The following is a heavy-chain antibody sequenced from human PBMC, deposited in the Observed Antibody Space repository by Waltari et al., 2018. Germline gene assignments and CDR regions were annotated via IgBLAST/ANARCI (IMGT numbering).Heavy chain of an antibody. CDR1: GDSLSDDH. D-gene: IGHD3-22*01. CDR2: LRNTGGT. Sequence: QLQESGPGLVKPSATLSLTCTVSGDSLSDDHLTWLRQAPGKGLEWIAYLRNTGGTKCTPSLESRVTVSAVTSKKQFSLRLTSVTAADTAVYYCARLPTKYFDSLGWGFFDQWGQGILVTVSS. CDR3: ARLPTKYFDSLGWGFFDQ. J-gene: IGHJ4*02. V-gene: IGHV4-59*08.